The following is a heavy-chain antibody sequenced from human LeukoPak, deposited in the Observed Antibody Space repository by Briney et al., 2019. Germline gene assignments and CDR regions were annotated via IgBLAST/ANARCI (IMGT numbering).Heavy chain of an antibody. CDR3: AEDRTQIAVADPTGDY. D-gene: IGHD6-19*01. V-gene: IGHV1-46*01. Sequence: ASVKVSCKASGYTFTSYYMHWVRQAPGQGLEWMGIINPSGGSTSYAQKFQGRVTMTRDTSTSTVYMELSSLRSEDTAVYYCAEDRTQIAVADPTGDYWGQGTLVTVSS. CDR1: GYTFTSYY. CDR2: INPSGGST. J-gene: IGHJ4*02.